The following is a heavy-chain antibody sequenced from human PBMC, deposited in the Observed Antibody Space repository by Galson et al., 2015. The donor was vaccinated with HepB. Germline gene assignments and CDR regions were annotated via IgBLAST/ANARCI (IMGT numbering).Heavy chain of an antibody. J-gene: IGHJ3*02. D-gene: IGHD6-13*01. Sequence: ETLSLTCAVYGGSFSGYYWSWIRQPPGKGLEWIGEINHSGSTNYNPSLKSRVTISVDTSKKQFSLKLSSVTAADTAVYYCARTWYYAFDIWGQGTMVTVSS. CDR1: GGSFSGYY. CDR2: INHSGST. V-gene: IGHV4-34*01. CDR3: ARTWYYAFDI.